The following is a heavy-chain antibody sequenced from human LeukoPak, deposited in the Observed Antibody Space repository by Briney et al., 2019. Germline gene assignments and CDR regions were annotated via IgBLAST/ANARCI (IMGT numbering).Heavy chain of an antibody. D-gene: IGHD6-13*01. J-gene: IGHJ4*02. CDR2: IYYSGST. V-gene: IGHV4-39*07. CDR3: ARRNNSSSHPHFDY. Sequence: SETLSLTCTVSGGSISSSSYYWGWIRQPPGKGLEWIGSIYYSGSTYYNPSLKSRVTISVDTSKNQLSLKLSSVTAADAAVYYCARRNNSSSHPHFDYWGQGTLVTVSS. CDR1: GGSISSSSYY.